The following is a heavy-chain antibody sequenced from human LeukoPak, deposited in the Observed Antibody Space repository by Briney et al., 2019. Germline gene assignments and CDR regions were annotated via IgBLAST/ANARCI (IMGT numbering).Heavy chain of an antibody. CDR1: GGSISSGGYY. J-gene: IGHJ4*02. CDR2: IYHSGST. CDR3: ARDGYSYGLDY. D-gene: IGHD5-18*01. V-gene: IGHV4-30-2*01. Sequence: ASETLSLTCTVSGGSISSGGYYWSWIRQPPGKGLEWIGYIYHSGSTYYNPSLKSRVTISVDTSKNQFSLKLSSVTAADTAVYYCARDGYSYGLDYWGQGTLVTVSS.